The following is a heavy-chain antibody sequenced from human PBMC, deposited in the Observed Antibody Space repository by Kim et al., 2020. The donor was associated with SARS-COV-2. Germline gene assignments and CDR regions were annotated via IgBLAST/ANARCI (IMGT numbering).Heavy chain of an antibody. CDR2: IWYDGSNK. CDR1: GFTFSSYG. CDR3: AKGERGWFGEIHNYCFDY. Sequence: GGSLRLSCAASGFTFSSYGMHWVRQAPGKGLEWVAVIWYDGSNKYYADSVKGRFTISRDNSKNTLYLQMNSLRAEDTAVYYCAKGERGWFGEIHNYCFDYWGQGTLVTVSS. V-gene: IGHV3-33*06. J-gene: IGHJ4*02. D-gene: IGHD3-10*01.